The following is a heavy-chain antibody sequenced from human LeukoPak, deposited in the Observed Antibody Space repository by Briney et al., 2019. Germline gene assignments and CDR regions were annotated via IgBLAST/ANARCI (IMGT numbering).Heavy chain of an antibody. CDR2: ISGSATGT. D-gene: IGHD1-26*01. CDR1: GFTFSSYV. CDR3: AKAEVGPLDY. J-gene: IGHJ4*02. V-gene: IGHV3-23*01. Sequence: GGSLRLSCTASGFTFSSYVMSWVRLAPGKGLEWVSAISGSATGTFYADSVRGRFTISRDNSKNTLYLQMNSLRVEDTALYYCAKAEVGPLDYWGQGTLVTVSS.